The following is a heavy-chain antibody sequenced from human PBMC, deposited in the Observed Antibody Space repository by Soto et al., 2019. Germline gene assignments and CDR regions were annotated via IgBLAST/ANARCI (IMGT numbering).Heavy chain of an antibody. J-gene: IGHJ6*03. CDR3: AKDGCSSTSCYQTTTIFRHYYYYMDV. Sequence: GGSLRLSCAASGFTFDDYAMHWVRQAPGKGLEWVSGISWNSGSIGYADSVKGRFTISRDNAKNSLYLQMNSLRAEDTALYYCAKDGCSSTSCYQTTTIFRHYYYYMDVWGKGTTVTVSS. CDR2: ISWNSGSI. V-gene: IGHV3-9*01. D-gene: IGHD2-2*01. CDR1: GFTFDDYA.